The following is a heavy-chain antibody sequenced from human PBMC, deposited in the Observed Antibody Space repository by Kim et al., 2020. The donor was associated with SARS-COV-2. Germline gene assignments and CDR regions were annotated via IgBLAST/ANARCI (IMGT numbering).Heavy chain of an antibody. J-gene: IGHJ6*02. D-gene: IGHD3-10*01. CDR1: GGTFSSYA. CDR2: IIPIFGTA. V-gene: IGHV1-69*13. CDR3: ARDPHVSGSYYTRFRDYYYGMDV. Sequence: SVKVSCKASGGTFSSYAISWVRQAPGQGLEWMGGIIPIFGTANYAQKFQGRVTITADESTSTAYMELSSPRSEDTAVYYCARDPHVSGSYYTRFRDYYYGMDVWGQGTTVTVSS.